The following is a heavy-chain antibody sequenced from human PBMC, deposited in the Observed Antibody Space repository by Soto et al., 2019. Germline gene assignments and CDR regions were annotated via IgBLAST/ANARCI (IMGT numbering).Heavy chain of an antibody. D-gene: IGHD3-9*01. CDR2: ISGSGGST. V-gene: IGHV3-23*01. Sequence: EVQLLESGGGLVQPGGSLRLSCAASGFTFSSYAMSWVRQAPGKGLEWVSAISGSGGSTYYADSVKGRFTISRDNSKNTLYLQMNSLRAEDTAVYYCAKEAPNDYDILTGYWYYYYYGMDVWGQGTTVTVSS. CDR1: GFTFSSYA. J-gene: IGHJ6*02. CDR3: AKEAPNDYDILTGYWYYYYYGMDV.